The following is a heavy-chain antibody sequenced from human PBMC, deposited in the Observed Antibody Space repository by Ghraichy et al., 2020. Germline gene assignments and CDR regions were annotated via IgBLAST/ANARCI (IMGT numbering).Heavy chain of an antibody. J-gene: IGHJ6*02. CDR1: GYTFTSYY. CDR3: ARDPLSSPYYYYGMDV. Sequence: ASVKVSCKASGYTFTSYYMHWVRQAPGQGLEWMGIINPSGGSTSYAQKFQGRVTMTRDTSTSTVYMELSSLRSEDTAVYYCARDPLSSPYYYYGMDVWGQGTTVTVSS. V-gene: IGHV1-46*01. CDR2: INPSGGST.